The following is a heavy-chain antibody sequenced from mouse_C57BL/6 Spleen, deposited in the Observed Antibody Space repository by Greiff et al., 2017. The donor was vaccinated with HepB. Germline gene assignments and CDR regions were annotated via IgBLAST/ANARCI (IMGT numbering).Heavy chain of an antibody. J-gene: IGHJ1*03. V-gene: IGHV1-47*01. CDR1: GYTFTTYP. D-gene: IGHD1-1*01. Sequence: VQLQQSGAELVKPGASVKMSCKASGYTFTTYPIEWMKQNHGKSLEWIGNFHPYNDDTKYNEKFKGKATLTVEKSSSTVYLELSRLTSDDSAVYYCARSYYGSSYVNYWYFDVWGTRTTVTVSS. CDR3: ARSYYGSSYVNYWYFDV. CDR2: FHPYNDDT.